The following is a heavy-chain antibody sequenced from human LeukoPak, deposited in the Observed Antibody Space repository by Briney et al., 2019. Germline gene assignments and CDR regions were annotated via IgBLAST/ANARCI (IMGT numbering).Heavy chain of an antibody. CDR1: GGSISSSSYY. J-gene: IGHJ6*03. CDR2: IYYSGST. V-gene: IGHV4-39*07. D-gene: IGHD3-3*01. CDR3: ARDRDFWSGYYYMDV. Sequence: SETLSLTCTVSGGSISSSSYYWGWIRQPPGKGLEWIGSIYYSGSTYYNPSLKSRVTISVDTSKNQFSLKLSSVTAAGTAVYYCARDRDFWSGYYYMDVWGKGTTVTVSS.